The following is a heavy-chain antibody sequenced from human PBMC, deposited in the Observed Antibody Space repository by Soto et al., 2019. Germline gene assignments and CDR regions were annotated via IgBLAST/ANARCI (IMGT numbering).Heavy chain of an antibody. J-gene: IGHJ5*02. V-gene: IGHV4-59*01. CDR1: GGSISSYY. Sequence: SETLSLTCTVSGGSISSYYWSWIRQPPGKGLEWIGYIYYSGSTNYNPSLKSRVTISVDTSKNQFSLKLSSVTAADTAVYYCARGGSIFGVHGNWSDPWGRGTLVTVFS. CDR2: IYYSGST. D-gene: IGHD3-3*01. CDR3: ARGGSIFGVHGNWSDP.